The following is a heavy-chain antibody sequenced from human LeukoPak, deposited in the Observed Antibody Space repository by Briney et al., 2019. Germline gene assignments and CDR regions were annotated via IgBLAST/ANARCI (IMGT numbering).Heavy chain of an antibody. D-gene: IGHD3-16*01. V-gene: IGHV3-23*01. CDR2: ISGSGGST. CDR1: RFTFSSYT. J-gene: IGHJ4*02. Sequence: PGGSLRLSCAASRFTFSSYTISWVRQAPGEGREWVSAISGSGGSTYYADSVKGRFTISRDNSKNTLYLQMNSLRAEDTAVYYCAKDSTPTGGVWWGQGTLVTVSS. CDR3: AKDSTPTGGVW.